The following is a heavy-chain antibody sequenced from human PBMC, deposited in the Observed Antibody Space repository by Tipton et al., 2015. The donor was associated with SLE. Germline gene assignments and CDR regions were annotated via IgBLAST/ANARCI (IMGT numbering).Heavy chain of an antibody. V-gene: IGHV4-34*01. J-gene: IGHJ3*02. Sequence: TLSLTCAVYGGSFSGYYWSWIRQPPGKGLEWIGEINHSGSTNYNPSLKSRVTISVDTSKNQFSLKLSSVTAADTAVYYCARRIYYYGSAAFDIWGQGTMVTVSS. CDR3: ARRIYYYGSAAFDI. CDR1: GGSFSGYY. D-gene: IGHD3-10*01. CDR2: INHSGST.